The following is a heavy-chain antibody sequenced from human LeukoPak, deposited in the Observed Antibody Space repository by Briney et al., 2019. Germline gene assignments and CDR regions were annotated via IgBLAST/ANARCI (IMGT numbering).Heavy chain of an antibody. V-gene: IGHV3-49*04. Sequence: GSLRLSCTASGFTFGDYAMSWVRQAPGKGLEWVGFIRSKAYGGTTEYAASVKGRFTISRDDSKSIAYLQMNSLKTEDTAVYYCTRGGELFDYWGQGTLVTVSS. CDR3: TRGGELFDY. CDR1: GFTFGDYA. J-gene: IGHJ4*02. CDR2: IRSKAYGGTT. D-gene: IGHD1-26*01.